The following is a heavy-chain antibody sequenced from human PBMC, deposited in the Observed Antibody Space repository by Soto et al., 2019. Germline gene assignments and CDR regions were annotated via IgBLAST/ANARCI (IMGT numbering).Heavy chain of an antibody. J-gene: IGHJ6*04. V-gene: IGHV3-23*01. CDR2: INAGGETT. CDR3: VKGHWMDV. CDR1: GFTFSTYF. Sequence: GGSLRLSCAASGFTFSTYFMNWVRQAPGKGLEWVSSINAGGETTYYADSMKGQITISRDNSKNTLYLQMNSLRVEDTAVYHCVKGHWMDVWGKGATVTVSS.